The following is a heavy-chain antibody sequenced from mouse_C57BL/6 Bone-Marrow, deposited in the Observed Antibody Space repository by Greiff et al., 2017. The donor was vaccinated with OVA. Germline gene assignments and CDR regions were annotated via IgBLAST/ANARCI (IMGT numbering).Heavy chain of an antibody. D-gene: IGHD1-1*01. J-gene: IGHJ1*03. Sequence: QVQLQQSGPELVKPGASVKISCKASGYSFTSYYIHWVKQRPGQGLEWIGWIYPGSGNTKYNEKFKGKATLTADTSSSTAYMQLSSLTSEDSAVYYCASGDGSRYFDVWGTGTTVTVSS. CDR3: ASGDGSRYFDV. V-gene: IGHV1-66*01. CDR1: GYSFTSYY. CDR2: IYPGSGNT.